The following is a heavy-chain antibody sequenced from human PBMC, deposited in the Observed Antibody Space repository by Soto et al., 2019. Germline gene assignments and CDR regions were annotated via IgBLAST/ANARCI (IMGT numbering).Heavy chain of an antibody. J-gene: IGHJ5*02. V-gene: IGHV1-69*06. D-gene: IGHD4-4*01. CDR1: GGTFSSYA. CDR3: ARYNSNYGLAYPGDNGFDP. CDR2: IIPIFGTA. Sequence: QVQLVQSGAEVKKPGSSVKVSCKASGGTFSSYAISWVRQAPGQGLEWMGGIIPIFGTANYAQKFQGRVTITADKSTSTAYMELSSLRSEDTAVYYCARYNSNYGLAYPGDNGFDPWGQGTLVTVSS.